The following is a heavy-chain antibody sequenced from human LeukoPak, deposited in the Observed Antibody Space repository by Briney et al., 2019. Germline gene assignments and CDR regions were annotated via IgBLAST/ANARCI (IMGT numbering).Heavy chain of an antibody. CDR3: ASLFTMVRGVFDY. V-gene: IGHV1-2*06. J-gene: IGHJ4*02. D-gene: IGHD3-10*01. CDR2: INPNSGGT. Sequence: ASVKVSCKASGYTFTGYYMHWVRQAPGQGLEWMGRINPNSGGTNYAQKFQGRVTMTRDTSISTAYMELSRLRSDDTAVYYCASLFTMVRGVFDYWGQGTLVTVSS. CDR1: GYTFTGYY.